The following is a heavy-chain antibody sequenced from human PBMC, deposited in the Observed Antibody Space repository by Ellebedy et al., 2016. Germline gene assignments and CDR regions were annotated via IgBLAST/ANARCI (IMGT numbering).Heavy chain of an antibody. CDR2: IYFSGST. D-gene: IGHD3-10*01. V-gene: IGHV4-59*11. CDR3: ARAYGPGSYSIGF. Sequence: SETLSLTCTVSGVSISIHYWSWIRQPPGKGLEWIGYIYFSGSTNYNPSLKSRVTISVDTSKNQFSLKLSSVTAADTAVYYCARAYGPGSYSIGFWGQGTLVTVSS. CDR1: GVSISIHY. J-gene: IGHJ4*02.